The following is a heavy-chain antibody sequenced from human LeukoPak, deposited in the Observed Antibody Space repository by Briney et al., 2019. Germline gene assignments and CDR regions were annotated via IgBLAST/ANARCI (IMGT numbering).Heavy chain of an antibody. J-gene: IGHJ4*02. V-gene: IGHV1-69*04. Sequence: ASVKVSCKASGGTFSSYAISWVRQAPGQGLEWMGRIVPIFGIANYAQKFQGRVTITADKSTSTAYMELSSLRSEDTAVYYCAREKAVYFDYWGQGTLVTVSS. CDR2: IVPIFGIA. CDR3: AREKAVYFDY. CDR1: GGTFSSYA.